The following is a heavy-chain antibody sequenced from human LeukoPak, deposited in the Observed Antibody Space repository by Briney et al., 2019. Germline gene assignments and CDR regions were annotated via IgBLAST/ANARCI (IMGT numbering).Heavy chain of an antibody. V-gene: IGHV4-39*07. CDR1: GGSISSGSHY. J-gene: IGHJ4*02. CDR3: ARGLNDSWTGENY. CDR2: INHSGST. D-gene: IGHD3-3*01. Sequence: PSQTLSLTCTVSGGSISSGSHYWSWIRQPPGTGLEWIGEINHSGSTNYNPSLKSRVTISLDTPKSQFSLKVRYVTAADTAVYYCARGLNDSWTGENYWGQGTLVTVSS.